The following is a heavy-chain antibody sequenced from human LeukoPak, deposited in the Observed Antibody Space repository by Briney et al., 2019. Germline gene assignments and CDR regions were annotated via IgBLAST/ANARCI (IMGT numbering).Heavy chain of an antibody. J-gene: IGHJ4*02. CDR1: GFIFSCCG. CDR2: VWYDGNNK. D-gene: IGHD1-14*01. CDR3: ARDPDRSGFDF. V-gene: IGHV3-33*01. Sequence: GGSLRLSCAASGFIFSCCGLHWVRQAPGKGLEWVATVWYDGNNKYYADSVRGRFTISRDNSKNMVFLHMNSLRVEDTAIYYCARDPDRSGFDFWGQGTLLTVSS.